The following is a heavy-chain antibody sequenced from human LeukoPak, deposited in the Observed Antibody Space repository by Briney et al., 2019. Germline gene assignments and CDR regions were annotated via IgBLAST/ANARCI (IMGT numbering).Heavy chain of an antibody. CDR1: GYTFSAYY. J-gene: IGHJ5*02. V-gene: IGHV1-2*06. Sequence: ASVEVSCKASGYTFSAYYMHWVRQAPGQGPEWMGRINPNTGGTKYAQKFQGRVTMTRDTSINTVYMELSSLRFDDTAVYYCAKAGHYDFNWFDPWGQGTLVTVSS. CDR3: AKAGHYDFNWFDP. CDR2: INPNTGGT. D-gene: IGHD2/OR15-2a*01.